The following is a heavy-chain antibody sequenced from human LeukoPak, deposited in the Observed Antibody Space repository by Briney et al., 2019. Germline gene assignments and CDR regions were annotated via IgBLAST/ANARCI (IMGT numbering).Heavy chain of an antibody. CDR2: IYSSGTT. D-gene: IGHD3-3*01. Sequence: PSETLSLTCSVSGASISSYCWSWIRRPAGQGLEWIGRIYSSGTTNYKPSLRSRVTMSVDTSKNQFSLNLRSMTAADTAVYYCARETYYDFWSASEVGWVFDYWGQGVLVTVSS. V-gene: IGHV4-4*07. CDR3: ARETYYDFWSASEVGWVFDY. CDR1: GASISSYC. J-gene: IGHJ4*02.